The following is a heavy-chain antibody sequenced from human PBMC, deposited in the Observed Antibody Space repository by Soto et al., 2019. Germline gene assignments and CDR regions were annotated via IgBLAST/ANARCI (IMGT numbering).Heavy chain of an antibody. CDR3: ASTVVGEWTRTSYYYYGMDV. Sequence: QVQLVQSGAEVKKPGSSVKVSCKASGGTFSSYAISWVRQAPGQGLEWMGGIIPIFGTANYAQKFQGRVTINADESTSTAYMELSSRRSEDTAVYYCASTVVGEWTRTSYYYYGMDVWGQGTTVTVSS. D-gene: IGHD2-15*01. CDR2: IIPIFGTA. V-gene: IGHV1-69*01. J-gene: IGHJ6*02. CDR1: GGTFSSYA.